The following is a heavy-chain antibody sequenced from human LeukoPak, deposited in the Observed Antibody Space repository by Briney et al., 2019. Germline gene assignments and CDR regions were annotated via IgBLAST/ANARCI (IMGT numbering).Heavy chain of an antibody. V-gene: IGHV3-30*01. CDR1: GFTFSSYA. CDR3: ARAVRDSSGYYPKYYYYYYMDV. Sequence: GGSLRLSCAASGFTFSSYAMHWVRQAPGKGLGWVAVISYDGSNKYYADSVKGRFTISRDNSKNMLYLQMNSLRAEDTAVYYCARAVRDSSGYYPKYYYYYYMDVWGKGTTVTVSS. CDR2: ISYDGSNK. D-gene: IGHD3-22*01. J-gene: IGHJ6*03.